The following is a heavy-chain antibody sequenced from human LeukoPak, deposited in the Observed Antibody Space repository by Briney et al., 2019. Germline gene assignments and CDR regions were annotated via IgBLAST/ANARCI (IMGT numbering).Heavy chain of an antibody. Sequence: GGSLILSCAASGFTFTTFAMSWVRQAPGKGLEWVSSITGSGGRTYYADSVKGRFIISRDNSKNTLYLQMNSLRAEDTAVYHCAKDVSGTYDAWGSDRSDYWGQGTLVTVSS. J-gene: IGHJ4*02. CDR2: ITGSGGRT. CDR3: AKDVSGTYDAWGSDRSDY. D-gene: IGHD3-16*02. CDR1: GFTFTTFA. V-gene: IGHV3-23*01.